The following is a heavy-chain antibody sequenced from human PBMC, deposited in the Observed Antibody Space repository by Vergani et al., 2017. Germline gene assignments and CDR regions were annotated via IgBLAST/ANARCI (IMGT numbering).Heavy chain of an antibody. CDR1: GDNFNNYW. V-gene: IGHV5-51*03. D-gene: IGHD3-10*01. J-gene: IGHJ5*02. Sequence: EVQLIQSGTEVRKPGESLKISCKDSGDNFNNYWIGWVRQLPGKGLEWMAVIYPLNSETVYSPSFPGQVTILADKSINTAYLQWSSLKATDTAMYYCARRRHSGSYFWAPNWSDPWGQGTLVTVSS. CDR3: ARRRHSGSYFWAPNWSDP. CDR2: IYPLNSET.